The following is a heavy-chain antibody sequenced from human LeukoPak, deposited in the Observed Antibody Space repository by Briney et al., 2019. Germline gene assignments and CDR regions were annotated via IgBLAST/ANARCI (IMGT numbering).Heavy chain of an antibody. Sequence: SETLSLTCTVSGGSISSSSYYWGWIRQPPGKGLDWIGSIYYSGSTYYNPSLKSRVTISVDTSKNQFSLKLSSVTAADTAVYYCARANVQSDWNSPFDYWGQGTLVTVSS. CDR3: ARANVQSDWNSPFDY. D-gene: IGHD1-7*01. CDR2: IYYSGST. J-gene: IGHJ4*02. V-gene: IGHV4-39*07. CDR1: GGSISSSSYY.